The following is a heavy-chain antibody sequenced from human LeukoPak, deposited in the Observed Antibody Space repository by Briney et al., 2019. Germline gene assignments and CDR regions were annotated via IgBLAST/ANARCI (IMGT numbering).Heavy chain of an antibody. Sequence: SETLSLTCTVSGGSISSGGYYWSWIRQHPGKGLEWIGYIYYSGSTYYNPSLKSRVTISVDTSKNQFSLKLSSVTAADTAVYYCARDEGGFEAFDIWGQGTMVTVSS. D-gene: IGHD1-26*01. CDR1: GGSISSGGYY. CDR2: IYYSGST. CDR3: ARDEGGFEAFDI. V-gene: IGHV4-30-4*08. J-gene: IGHJ3*02.